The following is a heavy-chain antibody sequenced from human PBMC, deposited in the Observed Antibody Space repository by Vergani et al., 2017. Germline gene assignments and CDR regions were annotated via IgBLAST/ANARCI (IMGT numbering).Heavy chain of an antibody. D-gene: IGHD2-2*01. CDR3: AREGYCSSTSCHNWFDP. CDR2: IDPSDSYT. CDR1: GYSFTSYW. J-gene: IGHJ5*02. Sequence: EVQLVQSGAEVKKPGESLRISCKGSGYSFTSYWISWVRQMPGKGLEWVGRIDPSDSYTNYSPSFQGHVTTSADRSISTAYLQWSSLKASDTAMYYCAREGYCSSTSCHNWFDPWGQGTLVTVSS. V-gene: IGHV5-10-1*03.